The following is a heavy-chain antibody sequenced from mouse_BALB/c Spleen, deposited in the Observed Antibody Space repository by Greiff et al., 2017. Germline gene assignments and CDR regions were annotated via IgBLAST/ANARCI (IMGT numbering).Heavy chain of an antibody. CDR2: ISSGSSTI. J-gene: IGHJ3*01. CDR3: ARWTFAY. Sequence: EVKLMESGGGLVQPGGSRKLSCAASGFTFSSFGMHWVRQAPEKGLEWVAYISSGSSTIYYADTVKGRFTISRDNPKNTLFLQMTSLRSEDTAMYYCARWTFAYWGQGTLVTVSA. V-gene: IGHV5-17*02. CDR1: GFTFSSFG.